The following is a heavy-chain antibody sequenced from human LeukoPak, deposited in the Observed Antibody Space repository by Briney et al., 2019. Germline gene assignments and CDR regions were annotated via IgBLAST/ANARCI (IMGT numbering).Heavy chain of an antibody. J-gene: IGHJ4*02. CDR3: ARDGSSGTTVSRRHFDY. CDR2: ISYDGSNK. Sequence: GGSLRLSCAASGFTFSSYAMHWVCQAPGKGLEWVAVISYDGSNKYYADSVKGRFTISRDNSKNTLYLQMNSLRAEDTAVYYCARDGSSGTTVSRRHFDYWGQGTLVTVSS. CDR1: GFTFSSYA. D-gene: IGHD4-11*01. V-gene: IGHV3-30*01.